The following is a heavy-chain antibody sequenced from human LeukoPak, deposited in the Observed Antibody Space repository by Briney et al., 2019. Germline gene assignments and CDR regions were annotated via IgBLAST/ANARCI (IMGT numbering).Heavy chain of an antibody. V-gene: IGHV3-23*01. CDR3: ARDFLHDFWSGYFVYYYYGMDV. Sequence: GGSLRLSCAASGFTFSGYAMSWVRQAPGKGLEWVSTISDNGGRTYYADSVKGRFTISRDNSKNTLYLQMNSLRAEDTAVYYCARDFLHDFWSGYFVYYYYGMDVWGQGTTVTVSS. D-gene: IGHD3-3*01. CDR1: GFTFSGYA. J-gene: IGHJ6*02. CDR2: ISDNGGRT.